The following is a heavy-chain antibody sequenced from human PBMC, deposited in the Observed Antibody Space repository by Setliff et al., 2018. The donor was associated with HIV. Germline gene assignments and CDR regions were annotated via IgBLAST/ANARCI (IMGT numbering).Heavy chain of an antibody. Sequence: ASVKVSCKASGYTFTSYSLHWVRQAPGQRLEWMGWINAGSGNTKYSQKCQGRVTITRDTSARTAYMQLSSLRSEDTAVYYGASVFSGISGWFLFDDWGQGTLVTVSS. CDR1: GYTFTSYS. CDR2: INAGSGNT. CDR3: ASVFSGISGWFLFDD. J-gene: IGHJ4*02. D-gene: IGHD6-19*01. V-gene: IGHV1-3*01.